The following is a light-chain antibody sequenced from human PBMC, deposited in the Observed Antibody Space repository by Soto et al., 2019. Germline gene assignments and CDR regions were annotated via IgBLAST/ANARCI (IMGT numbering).Light chain of an antibody. CDR3: QQYQNWPPLT. CDR2: GAS. Sequence: EVLMTQSPATLSVSTGERVTLSCRASQSININLAWYQQKPGQAPRVLIYGASSRASGIPDRFSGSGSGTDFTLTISRLEHDDFAFYYCQQYQNWPPLTFGGGTRVEIK. J-gene: IGKJ4*01. CDR1: QSININ. V-gene: IGKV3D-15*01.